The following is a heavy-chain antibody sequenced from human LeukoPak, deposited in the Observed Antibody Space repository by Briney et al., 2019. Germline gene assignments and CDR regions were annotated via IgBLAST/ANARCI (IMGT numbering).Heavy chain of an antibody. J-gene: IGHJ6*02. CDR3: ARTIPYYYGMDV. CDR1: GFTFSSPW. D-gene: IGHD3-9*01. CDR2: ISSDGSST. Sequence: PGGSLRLSCAASGFTFSSPWMHWVRQAPGKGLVWVSRISSDGSSTSYADSVQGRFTISRDHGMNTLYLQMNSLRAEDTAVYYCARTIPYYYGMDVWGQGTAVTVSS. V-gene: IGHV3-74*01.